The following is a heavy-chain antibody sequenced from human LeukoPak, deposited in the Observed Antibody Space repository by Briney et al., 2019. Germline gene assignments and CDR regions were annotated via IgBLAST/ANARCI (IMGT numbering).Heavy chain of an antibody. CDR3: VRGGYWTFDS. D-gene: IGHD3-22*01. CDR1: GGSFRNYW. Sequence: SETLSLTCAVYGGSFRNYWWTWIRQPPGKGLEWIGEIHDSGRTNYNPSLKSRVTISVDTSKNQFSLKLSFVIAADTAVYFCVRGGYWTFDSWGQGILVTVSS. V-gene: IGHV4-34*01. J-gene: IGHJ5*01. CDR2: IHDSGRT.